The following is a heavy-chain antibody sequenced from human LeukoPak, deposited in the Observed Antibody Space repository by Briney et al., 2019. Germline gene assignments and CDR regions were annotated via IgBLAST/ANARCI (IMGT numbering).Heavy chain of an antibody. CDR3: ARGGYDFWSGYSDAFDI. J-gene: IGHJ3*02. V-gene: IGHV1-18*01. CDR2: ISAYNGNT. CDR1: GYTFTSYG. D-gene: IGHD3-3*01. Sequence: ASVKVSCKASGYTFTSYGISWVRQAPGQGLEWMGWISAYNGNTNYAQKLQGRVTMTTDTSTSTAYMELRSLRSDDTAVYYCARGGYDFWSGYSDAFDIWGQGTMVTVSS.